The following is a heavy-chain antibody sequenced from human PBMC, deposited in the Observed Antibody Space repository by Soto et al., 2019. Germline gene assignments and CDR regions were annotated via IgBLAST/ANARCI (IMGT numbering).Heavy chain of an antibody. CDR3: ALDRTGSYDY. D-gene: IGHD1-26*01. CDR1: GFTFSDHY. CDR2: VRNKAAGYST. J-gene: IGHJ4*02. V-gene: IGHV3-72*01. Sequence: VQLVESGGDLVQPGGSLRLSCAASGFTFSDHYMDWVRQAPGKGLEWVGRVRNKAAGYSTDYAASVKGRFVISRDESETSLYLQMNSLKIEDTAVYYCALDRTGSYDYWGQGTLVTVSS.